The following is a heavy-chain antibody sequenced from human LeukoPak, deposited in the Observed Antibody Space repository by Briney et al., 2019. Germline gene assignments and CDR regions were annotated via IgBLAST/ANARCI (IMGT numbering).Heavy chain of an antibody. Sequence: SETLSLTCTVSGGSISSSSYYWGWIRQPPGKGLEWIGSIYYSGSTYYNPSLKSRVTISVDTSKNQFSLKLSSVTAADTAVYYCARQFRFLEWLSCPTYFDYWGQGTLVTVSS. CDR1: GGSISSSSYY. V-gene: IGHV4-39*01. D-gene: IGHD3-3*01. J-gene: IGHJ4*02. CDR3: ARQFRFLEWLSCPTYFDY. CDR2: IYYSGST.